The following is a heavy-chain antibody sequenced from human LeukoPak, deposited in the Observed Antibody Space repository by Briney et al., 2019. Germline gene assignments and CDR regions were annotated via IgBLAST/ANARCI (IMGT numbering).Heavy chain of an antibody. Sequence: ASVKVSCKASGYTFTGYYMHWVRQAPGQGLEWMGWINPNSDGTNYAQKFQGRVTMTRDTSISTAYMELSRLRSDDTAVYYCARDLMGARVNWFDPWGQGTLVTVSS. D-gene: IGHD1-26*01. J-gene: IGHJ5*02. CDR3: ARDLMGARVNWFDP. V-gene: IGHV1-2*02. CDR2: INPNSDGT. CDR1: GYTFTGYY.